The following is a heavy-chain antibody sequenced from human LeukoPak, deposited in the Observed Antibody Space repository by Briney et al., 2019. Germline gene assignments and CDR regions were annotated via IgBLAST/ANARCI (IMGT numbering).Heavy chain of an antibody. CDR1: GFSFINNA. J-gene: IGHJ4*02. CDR3: AKYINVPGTQLLGDY. V-gene: IGHV3-23*01. CDR2: ICASGRCT. Sequence: GGSLRLSCAASGFSFINNAMGWVRQAPGEGLDWVSGICASGRCTFYAAPVGGRFTVSRDNSKNSLYLQMNSLRAEDTAVYYCAKYINVPGTQLLGDYWGQGALDTVSS. D-gene: IGHD1-1*01.